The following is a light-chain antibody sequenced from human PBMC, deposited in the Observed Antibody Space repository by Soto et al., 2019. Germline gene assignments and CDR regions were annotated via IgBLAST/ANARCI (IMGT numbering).Light chain of an antibody. J-gene: IGKJ3*01. V-gene: IGKV2-28*01. Sequence: DIVMTQSPLSLPVTPGEPASISCRSNQSLLHRNGYNFLDWYLQKPGQSPQLLIYLGSNRASGVPDRFSGSGSGTDFTLKISRVEAEDVGVYYCMQALQTHSFGPGTKVDIK. CDR2: LGS. CDR3: MQALQTHS. CDR1: QSLLHRNGYNF.